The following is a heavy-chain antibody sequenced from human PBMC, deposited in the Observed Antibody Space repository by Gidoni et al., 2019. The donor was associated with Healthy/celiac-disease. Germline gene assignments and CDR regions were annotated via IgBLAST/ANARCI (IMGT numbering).Heavy chain of an antibody. CDR1: GGSITSSSSY. Sequence: QLQLQESGPGLVKPSETLSLTCPVSGGSITSSSSYWGWIRQPPGKGLEWIGSIYYSGSTYYNPSLKSRVTISVDTSKNQFSLKLSSVTAADTAVYYCARIRYSSSWYLFNWFDPWGQGTLVTVSS. V-gene: IGHV4-39*01. CDR2: IYYSGST. D-gene: IGHD6-13*01. CDR3: ARIRYSSSWYLFNWFDP. J-gene: IGHJ5*02.